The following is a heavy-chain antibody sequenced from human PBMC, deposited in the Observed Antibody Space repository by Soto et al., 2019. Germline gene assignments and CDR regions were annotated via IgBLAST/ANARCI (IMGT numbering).Heavy chain of an antibody. CDR3: AKGGPTVTIVQYFYALDV. V-gene: IGHV3-23*01. J-gene: IGHJ6*02. D-gene: IGHD4-4*01. CDR1: GFSINNYA. CDR2: ISDSGGST. Sequence: PGGSLRLSCAASGFSINNYAMSWVRQAPGKGLEWVSVISDSGGSTYYADSVKGRFTISRDNSKNTLYLQMSSLTAEDTAVYYCAKGGPTVTIVQYFYALDVWGQGTTVPVSS.